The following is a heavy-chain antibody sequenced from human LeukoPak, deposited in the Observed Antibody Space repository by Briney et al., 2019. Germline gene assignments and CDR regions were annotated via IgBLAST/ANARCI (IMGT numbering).Heavy chain of an antibody. D-gene: IGHD1-26*01. CDR1: GFTFSSYG. Sequence: GGSLRLSCAASGFTFSSYGMHWVRQAPGKGLEWVALISYDETKKSFTDSVKGRFTISRDISKNTLYLQMNSLRAEDTAVYYCARDMGREDAFDIWGLGTLVTVSS. V-gene: IGHV3-30*03. J-gene: IGHJ3*02. CDR2: ISYDETKK. CDR3: ARDMGREDAFDI.